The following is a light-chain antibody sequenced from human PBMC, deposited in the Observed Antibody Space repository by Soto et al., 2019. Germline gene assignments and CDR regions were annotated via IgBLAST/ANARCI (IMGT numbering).Light chain of an antibody. J-gene: IGKJ1*01. V-gene: IGKV3-20*01. CDR1: QSVGSNY. Sequence: VLAQTPWDLSLAAGESGTLSCRASQSVGSNYLAWCQQKPGQAPRLLMYGASGRATGIPDRFSGSGSGTDFTLTISTLEPEDFAVYYCQQHASPPRTFRQGTKVDIK. CDR2: GAS. CDR3: QQHASPPRT.